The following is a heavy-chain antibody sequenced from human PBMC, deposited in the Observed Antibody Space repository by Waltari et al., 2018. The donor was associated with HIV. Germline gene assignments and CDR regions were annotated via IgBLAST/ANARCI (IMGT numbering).Heavy chain of an antibody. Sequence: QVQLVQSGAEVKTPGASVKVSCKASGYTFTSYAINWVRQAPGQGPEWMEWISTNNGNTNDEQKFQGRVTMTTDASTSTVYMELRSLRSDDTAIYYCARDLYMGRGVISDYWGQGTLVTVSS. CDR1: GYTFTSYA. J-gene: IGHJ4*02. CDR2: ISTNNGNT. D-gene: IGHD3-10*01. CDR3: ARDLYMGRGVISDY. V-gene: IGHV1-18*01.